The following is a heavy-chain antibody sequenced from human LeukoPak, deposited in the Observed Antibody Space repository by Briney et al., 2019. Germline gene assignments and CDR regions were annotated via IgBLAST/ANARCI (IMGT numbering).Heavy chain of an antibody. D-gene: IGHD2-15*01. CDR1: GFTFSSYW. CDR2: IKQDGSEK. Sequence: GGSLRLSRAASGFTFSSYWMSWVRQAPGKGLEWVANIKQDGSEKYYVDSVKGRFTISRDNAKNSLYLQMNSLRAEDTAVYHCASHQEWQLPSGFDIWGQGTMVTVSS. V-gene: IGHV3-7*05. J-gene: IGHJ3*02. CDR3: ASHQEWQLPSGFDI.